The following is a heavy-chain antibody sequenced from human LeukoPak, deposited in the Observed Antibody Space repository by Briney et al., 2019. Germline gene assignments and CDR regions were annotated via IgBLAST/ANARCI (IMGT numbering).Heavy chain of an antibody. CDR3: ARVLGSGTHGDNWFDP. CDR2: IYYSGST. V-gene: IGHV4-59*01. J-gene: IGHJ5*02. CDR1: GGSISSYY. D-gene: IGHD3-10*01. Sequence: SETLSLTCTVAGGSISSYYWSWIRQHPGKGLEWIGYIYYSGSTNYNPSLKSRVTISVDTSKNQFSLKLSSVTAADTAVYYCARVLGSGTHGDNWFDPWGQGTLVTVSS.